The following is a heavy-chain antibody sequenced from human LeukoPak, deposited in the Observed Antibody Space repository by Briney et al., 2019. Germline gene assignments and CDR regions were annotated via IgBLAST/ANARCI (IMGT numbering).Heavy chain of an antibody. J-gene: IGHJ4*02. Sequence: GASVKVSCKASGYTFTNYYMHWVRQAPGQGLEWMGIINPSGGSTSYAQKFQGRVTMTRDTSTSTVYMELSSLRSEDTAVYYCAREAPPDIVATGGFDYWGQGTLVTVSS. D-gene: IGHD5-12*01. CDR2: INPSGGST. CDR3: AREAPPDIVATGGFDY. V-gene: IGHV1-46*01. CDR1: GYTFTNYY.